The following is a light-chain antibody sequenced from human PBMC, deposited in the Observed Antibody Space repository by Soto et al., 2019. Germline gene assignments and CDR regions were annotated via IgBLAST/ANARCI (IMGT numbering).Light chain of an antibody. V-gene: IGKV3D-20*02. CDR1: QSFSNNY. CDR3: QQRNVWPPIT. Sequence: EIVLTQSPGTLSLSPGERSTLSGMSSQSFSNNYLAWYQQKPGQAPRLLIYGASSRATGIPDRFGGSGSGTDFTLTINSLEPEDFAVYYCQQRNVWPPITFGQGTRLEIK. J-gene: IGKJ5*01. CDR2: GAS.